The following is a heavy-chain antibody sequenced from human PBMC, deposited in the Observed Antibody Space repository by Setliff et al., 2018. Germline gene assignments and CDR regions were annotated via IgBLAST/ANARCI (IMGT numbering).Heavy chain of an antibody. D-gene: IGHD3-16*01. J-gene: IGHJ5*01. Sequence: SVKVSCKASGGSFNNYPISWVRQAPGQGLEWMGGIIPMFRTGKYAQKFQGRVTITADQSTSTVFMELNSLRSEDTAFYYCARELRSPYWHLDSWGQGTQVTVSS. CDR3: ARELRSPYWHLDS. CDR1: GGSFNNYP. V-gene: IGHV1-69*13. CDR2: IIPMFRTG.